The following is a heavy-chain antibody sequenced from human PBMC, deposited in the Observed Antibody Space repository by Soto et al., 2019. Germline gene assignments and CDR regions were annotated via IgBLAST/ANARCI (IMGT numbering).Heavy chain of an antibody. CDR2: SYYRGKT. Sequence: QLQLQESGPGLVKPSETPSLTCTFSGGSISSMSHYWRWIRQSPGKHLEWIGSSYYRGKTHYNPSLKTRFTIDVDASKNQVSLRVYSVTAADTAVYYCATAEGFGVVTPFFEYWGQGIVVTVST. V-gene: IGHV4-39*05. J-gene: IGHJ4*02. CDR3: ATAEGFGVVTPFFEY. D-gene: IGHD3-3*01. CDR1: GGSISSMSHY.